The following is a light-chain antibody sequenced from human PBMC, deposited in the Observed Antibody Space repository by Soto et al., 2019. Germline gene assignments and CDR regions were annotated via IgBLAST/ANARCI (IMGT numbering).Light chain of an antibody. CDR1: QNFGSTY. CDR2: DAS. Sequence: PGERATLSCRASQNFGSTYLVWYQQRPGQAPRLLIHDASHRAAGIPARFSGSGFGTEFTLTISSLQSEDFAVYYCQQYSIWRTFGQGTKVDI. CDR3: QQYSIWRT. V-gene: IGKV3D-15*01. J-gene: IGKJ1*01.